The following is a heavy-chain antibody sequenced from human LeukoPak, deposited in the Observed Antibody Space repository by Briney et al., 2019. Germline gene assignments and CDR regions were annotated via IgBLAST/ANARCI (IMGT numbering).Heavy chain of an antibody. D-gene: IGHD6-13*01. CDR3: AKDLGSSWTGGFDY. J-gene: IGHJ4*02. Sequence: PGGSLRLSCAASGFTFDDYAMHWVWQAPGKGLEWVSGISWNSGSIGYADSVKGRFTISRDNAKNSLYLQVNSLRAEDTALYYCAKDLGSSWTGGFDYWGQGTLVTVSS. CDR1: GFTFDDYA. V-gene: IGHV3-9*01. CDR2: ISWNSGSI.